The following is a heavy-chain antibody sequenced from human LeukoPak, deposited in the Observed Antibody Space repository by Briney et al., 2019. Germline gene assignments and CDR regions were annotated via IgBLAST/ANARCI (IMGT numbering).Heavy chain of an antibody. CDR2: IYPGDSDT. CDR1: GYSFTNYW. D-gene: IGHD2-15*01. J-gene: IGHJ3*02. CDR3: ARLFRGYCSGGSCYPEAFDI. V-gene: IGHV5-51*01. Sequence: GESLKISCKGSGYSFTNYWIGWVRQMPGKGLEWMGIIYPGDSDTRYSPSFQGQVTISADKSISTAYLQWSSLKASDTAMYYCARLFRGYCSGGSCYPEAFDIWGQGTMVTVSS.